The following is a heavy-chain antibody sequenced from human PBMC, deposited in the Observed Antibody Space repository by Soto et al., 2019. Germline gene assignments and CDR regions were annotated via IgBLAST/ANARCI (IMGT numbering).Heavy chain of an antibody. CDR1: GFTFSSYG. D-gene: IGHD5-12*01. CDR2: ISYDGSNK. V-gene: IGHV3-30*18. CDR3: AKGRGSGYEGYYFDY. Sequence: QVQLVESGGGVVQPGRSLRLSCAASGFTFSSYGMHWVRQAPGKGLEWVAVISYDGSNKYYADSVKGRFTISRDNPKNTLYLQMNSLRAEDTAVYYCAKGRGSGYEGYYFDYWGQGTLVTVSS. J-gene: IGHJ4*02.